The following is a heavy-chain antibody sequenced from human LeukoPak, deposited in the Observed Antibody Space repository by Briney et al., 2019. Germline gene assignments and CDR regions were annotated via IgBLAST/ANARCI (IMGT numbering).Heavy chain of an antibody. CDR3: ARVADTAMNYFDY. CDR1: GASISSGDYY. CDR2: VYYSGST. D-gene: IGHD5-18*01. J-gene: IGHJ4*02. V-gene: IGHV4-30-4*08. Sequence: SETLSPTRTLSGASISSGDYYCSWIRQPPWKGLEWIVDVYYSGSTYYNTSLKSRLTISVGTSKNQFSLKLSSVTAADAAVYYCARVADTAMNYFDYWGQGTLVTVSS.